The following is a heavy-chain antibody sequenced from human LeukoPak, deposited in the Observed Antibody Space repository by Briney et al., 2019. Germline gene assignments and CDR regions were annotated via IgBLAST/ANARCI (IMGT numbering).Heavy chain of an antibody. D-gene: IGHD3-22*01. CDR1: GFTFEDYA. CDR2: INWNSGNI. V-gene: IGHV3-9*01. CDR3: AKDNYYDSSGFFDY. Sequence: SGGSLRLSCAASGFTFEDYAMHWVRQAPGKGLEWVSGINWNSGNIGYADSVKGRFTISRDNAKNSPYLQMNSLRAEDTALYYCAKDNYYDSSGFFDYWGQGTLVTVSS. J-gene: IGHJ4*02.